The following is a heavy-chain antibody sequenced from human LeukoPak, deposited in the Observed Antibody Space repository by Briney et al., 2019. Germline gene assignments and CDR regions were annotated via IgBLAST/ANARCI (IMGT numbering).Heavy chain of an antibody. CDR2: INPNSGGT. CDR1: GYTFTGYY. V-gene: IGHV1-2*02. Sequence: GASVKVSCKASGYTFTGYYMHWVRQAPGQGLEWMGWINPNSGGTNYAQKFQGRVTMTRDTSISTAYMELSRLRSDDTAVYYCARAQKIQLRLRGAFDYWGQGTLVTVSS. J-gene: IGHJ4*02. D-gene: IGHD5-18*01. CDR3: ARAQKIQLRLRGAFDY.